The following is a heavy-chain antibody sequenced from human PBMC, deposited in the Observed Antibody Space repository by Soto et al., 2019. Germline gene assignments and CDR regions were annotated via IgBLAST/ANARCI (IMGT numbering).Heavy chain of an antibody. CDR3: ARDLYDILTGYYGPRDY. J-gene: IGHJ4*02. V-gene: IGHV1-46*01. CDR1: GYTFTSYY. Sequence: ASVKVSCKASGYTFTSYYMHWVRQAPGQGLEWMGIINPSGGSTSYAQKFQGRVTMTRDTSTSTAYMELSSLRSEDTAVYYCARDLYDILTGYYGPRDYWGQGTLVTVSS. D-gene: IGHD3-9*01. CDR2: INPSGGST.